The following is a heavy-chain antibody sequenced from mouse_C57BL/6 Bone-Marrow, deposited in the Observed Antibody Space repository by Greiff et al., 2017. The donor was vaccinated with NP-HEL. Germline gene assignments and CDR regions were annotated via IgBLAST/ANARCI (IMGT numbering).Heavy chain of an antibody. Sequence: EVHLVESGGGLVKPGGSLKLSCAASGFTFSSYAMSWVRQTPEKRLEWVATISDGGSYTYYPDNVKGRFTISRDNAKNNLYLQMSHLKSEDTAMYYCARELTYYGSSSFAYWGQGTLVTVSA. J-gene: IGHJ3*01. D-gene: IGHD1-1*01. V-gene: IGHV5-4*01. CDR2: ISDGGSYT. CDR1: GFTFSSYA. CDR3: ARELTYYGSSSFAY.